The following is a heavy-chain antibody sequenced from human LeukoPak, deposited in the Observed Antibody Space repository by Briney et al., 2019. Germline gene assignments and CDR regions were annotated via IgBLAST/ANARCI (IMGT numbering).Heavy chain of an antibody. CDR3: AGCDGDVPAAISWYFDL. D-gene: IGHD2-2*01. Sequence: GGSLRLSCAASGFTFSNAWMSWVRQAPGKGLEWVGRIKSKTDGGTTDYAAPVKGRFTISRDDSKNTLYLQMNSLKTEDTAVYYCAGCDGDVPAAISWYFDLWGRGTLVTVSS. J-gene: IGHJ2*01. CDR1: GFTFSNAW. V-gene: IGHV3-15*01. CDR2: IKSKTDGGTT.